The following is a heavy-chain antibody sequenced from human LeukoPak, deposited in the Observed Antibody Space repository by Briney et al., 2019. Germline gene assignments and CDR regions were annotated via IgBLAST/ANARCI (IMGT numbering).Heavy chain of an antibody. D-gene: IGHD3-3*01. CDR3: ATGITPNYYYYYYMAV. Sequence: ASVKVSCKASGYTFTSYDINWVRQATGQGLEWMGWMNPNSGNTGYAQKFLGRVTMTRNTSISTAYMELSRLRSEDTAVYYCATGITPNYYYYYYMAVWGKATTVTLSS. CDR2: MNPNSGNT. J-gene: IGHJ6*03. CDR1: GYTFTSYD. V-gene: IGHV1-8*01.